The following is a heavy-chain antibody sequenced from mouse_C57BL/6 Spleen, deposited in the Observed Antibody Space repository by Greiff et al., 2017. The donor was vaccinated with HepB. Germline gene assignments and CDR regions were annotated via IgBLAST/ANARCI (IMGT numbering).Heavy chain of an antibody. CDR1: GYAFTNYL. CDR3: ARRADYSNPYYYAMDY. V-gene: IGHV1-54*01. Sequence: QVQLQQSGAELVRPGTSVKVSCKASGYAFTNYLIEWVKQRPGQGLEWIGVINPGSGGTNYNEKFKGKATLTADKSSSTAYMQLSSLTSEDSAVYFCARRADYSNPYYYAMDYWGQGTSVTVSS. CDR2: INPGSGGT. D-gene: IGHD2-5*01. J-gene: IGHJ4*01.